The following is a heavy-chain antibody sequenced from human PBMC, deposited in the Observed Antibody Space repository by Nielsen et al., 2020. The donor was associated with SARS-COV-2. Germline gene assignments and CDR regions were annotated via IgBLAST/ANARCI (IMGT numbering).Heavy chain of an antibody. J-gene: IGHJ4*02. V-gene: IGHV3-73*01. CDR1: GFTFSNAW. CDR3: TLKTH. Sequence: GESLKISCAASGFTFSNAWMSWVRQASGKGLEWVGRIRSKANSYATAYAASVKGRFTISRDDSKNTAYLQMNSLKTEDTAVYYCTLKTHWGQGTLVTVSS. CDR2: IRSKANSYAT.